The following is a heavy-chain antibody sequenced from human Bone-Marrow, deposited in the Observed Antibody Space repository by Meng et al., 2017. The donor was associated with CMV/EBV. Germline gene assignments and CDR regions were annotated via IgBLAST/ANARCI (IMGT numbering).Heavy chain of an antibody. CDR2: VSASGGNT. V-gene: IGHV3-23*01. CDR3: AKVYYDTIGFFNYFDS. CDR1: FSFRTYA. J-gene: IGHJ4*02. Sequence: FSFRTYAMGWVRQAPGKGLEWLSSVSASGGNTYYADSVKGRFTISRDNAKNTLYLQMNSLRAEDTAIYYCAKVYYDTIGFFNYFDSWGQGALVTVSS. D-gene: IGHD3-22*01.